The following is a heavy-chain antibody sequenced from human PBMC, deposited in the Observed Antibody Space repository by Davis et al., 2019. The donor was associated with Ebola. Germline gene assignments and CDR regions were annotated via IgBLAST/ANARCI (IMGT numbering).Heavy chain of an antibody. CDR3: ARDGDWLHGDYAFDI. CDR2: IGSSSTYI. Sequence: GESLKISCAASGFTFSSYTITWVRQAPGKGLEWVSSIGSSSTYIYYADSVKGRFTISRDNAKNSLYLQMNSLRAEDTAVYYCARDGDWLHGDYAFDIWGQGTMVTVSS. CDR1: GFTFSSYT. V-gene: IGHV3-21*01. D-gene: IGHD3/OR15-3a*01. J-gene: IGHJ3*02.